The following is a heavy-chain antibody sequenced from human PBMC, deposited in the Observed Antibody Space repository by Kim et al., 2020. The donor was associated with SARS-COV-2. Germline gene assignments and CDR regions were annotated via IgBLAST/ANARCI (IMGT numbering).Heavy chain of an antibody. CDR3: AKDWDSSGYYLDAFDI. CDR1: GFTFSSYA. J-gene: IGHJ3*02. V-gene: IGHV3-23*01. Sequence: GGSLRLSCAASGFTFSSYAMSWVRQAPGKGLEWVSAISGSGGSTYYADSVKGRFTISRDNSKNTLYLQMNSLRAEDTAVYYCAKDWDSSGYYLDAFDIWGQGTMVTVSS. CDR2: ISGSGGST. D-gene: IGHD3-22*01.